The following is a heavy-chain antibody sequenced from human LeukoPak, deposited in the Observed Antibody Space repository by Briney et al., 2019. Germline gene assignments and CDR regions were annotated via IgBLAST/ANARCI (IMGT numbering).Heavy chain of an antibody. D-gene: IGHD3-22*01. Sequence: SETLSLTCTVSGGSISTYYWSWIRQPAGRGLEWIGRIYTSGSTNYNPSLKSRVTMSVDTSKNQFSLKLRSVTAADTAVYYCAREGYYDSSGHDYVGNYFDYWGQGALVPVSS. J-gene: IGHJ4*02. CDR2: IYTSGST. V-gene: IGHV4-4*07. CDR3: AREGYYDSSGHDYVGNYFDY. CDR1: GGSISTYY.